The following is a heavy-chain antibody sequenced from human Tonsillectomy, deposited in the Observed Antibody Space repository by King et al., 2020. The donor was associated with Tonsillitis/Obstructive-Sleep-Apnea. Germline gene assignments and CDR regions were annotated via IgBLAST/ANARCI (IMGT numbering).Heavy chain of an antibody. J-gene: IGHJ5*02. CDR1: GGSISSGGYY. CDR3: SSTPVRLSIVLFTEQTQIWVDP. V-gene: IGHV4-31*03. CDR2: IYYSGST. Sequence: VQLQESGPGLVKPSQTLSLTCTVSGGSISSGGYYCSWIRQHPGKGLEWIGYIYYSGSTYYKPSLKSRVTISVDTSKNQFSLKLSSVTAADTAVYYCSSTPVRLSIVLFTEQTQIWVDPWGQGTLVTVSS. D-gene: IGHD3-16*02.